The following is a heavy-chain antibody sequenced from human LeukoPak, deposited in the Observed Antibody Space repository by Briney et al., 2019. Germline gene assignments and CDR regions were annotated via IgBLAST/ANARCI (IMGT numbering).Heavy chain of an antibody. D-gene: IGHD1-26*01. J-gene: IGHJ4*02. CDR1: GFTFSSYG. Sequence: GRSLRLSCAASGFTFSSYGMHWVRQAPGKGLEWVAVISYDGSNKYYADSVKGRFTISRDNSKNTLYLQMNSLKTEDTAVYYCTTDRVGIVGATILDYWGQGTLVTVSS. CDR3: TTDRVGIVGATILDY. CDR2: ISYDGSNK. V-gene: IGHV3-30*03.